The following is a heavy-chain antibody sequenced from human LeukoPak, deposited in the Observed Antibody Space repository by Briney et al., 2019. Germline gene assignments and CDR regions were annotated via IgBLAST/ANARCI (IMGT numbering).Heavy chain of an antibody. J-gene: IGHJ4*02. Sequence: GGSLRLSCAASGFAFGTYSMKWVRQAPGKGLEWVAVIWYDGSNKYYADSVKGRFTISRDNSKNTLYLQMNSLRAEDTAVYYCAKDSTVALFDYWGQGTLVTVSS. D-gene: IGHD4-23*01. CDR1: GFAFGTYS. V-gene: IGHV3-30*02. CDR3: AKDSTVALFDY. CDR2: IWYDGSNK.